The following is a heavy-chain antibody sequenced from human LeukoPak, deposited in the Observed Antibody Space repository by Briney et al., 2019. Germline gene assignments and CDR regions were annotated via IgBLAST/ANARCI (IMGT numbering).Heavy chain of an antibody. V-gene: IGHV4-59*03. J-gene: IGHJ4*02. CDR3: AVLGNYALDY. CDR1: GGSISSYY. CDR2: SFSSGST. Sequence: PSETLSLTCTVSGGSISSYYWSWIRQPPGKGLEWIGYSFSSGSTNYNPSLKSRVTMSLDTSKNQLSLKLTSVTAADTAVYYCAVLGNYALDYWGQGTLVTVSS. D-gene: IGHD3-16*01.